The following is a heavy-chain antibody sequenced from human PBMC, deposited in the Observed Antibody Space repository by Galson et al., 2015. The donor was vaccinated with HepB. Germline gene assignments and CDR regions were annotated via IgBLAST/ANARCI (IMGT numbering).Heavy chain of an antibody. D-gene: IGHD6-19*01. J-gene: IGHJ5*02. CDR2: IVWDGSGD. Sequence: SLRLSCAASGFTFSSYGMHWVRQAPGKGLEWVAFIVWDGSGDYYGASAKGRFTVSRDNSRNTLFLQMNSLTVEDTDVDYCAKNYNTGWCNWFDPWGQGTLVTVSS. V-gene: IGHV3-30*02. CDR3: AKNYNTGWCNWFDP. CDR1: GFTFSSYG.